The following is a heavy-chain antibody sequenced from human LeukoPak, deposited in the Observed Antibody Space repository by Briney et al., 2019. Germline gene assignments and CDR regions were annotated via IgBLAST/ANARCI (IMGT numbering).Heavy chain of an antibody. Sequence: GGSLRLSCAASGVTVSSNYMSWVRQAPGKGLEWVSVIYSGGSTYYADSVKGRFTISRDNSKNTLYLQMNSLRAEDTAVYYCAREVPATGYYYDSSGYYDYYFDYWGQGTLVTVSS. D-gene: IGHD3-22*01. J-gene: IGHJ4*02. CDR1: GVTVSSNY. CDR3: AREVPATGYYYDSSGYYDYYFDY. V-gene: IGHV3-66*02. CDR2: IYSGGST.